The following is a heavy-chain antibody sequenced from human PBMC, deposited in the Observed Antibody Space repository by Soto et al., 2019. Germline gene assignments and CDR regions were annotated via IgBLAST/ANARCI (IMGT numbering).Heavy chain of an antibody. CDR3: ARADDCGGDCYSYGMDV. CDR2: ISSSSSTI. J-gene: IGHJ6*02. Sequence: GGSLRLSCAASGFTFSSYSMNWVRQAPGKGLEWVSYISSSSSTIYYADSVKGRFTISRDNAKNSLYLQMNSLRDEDTAVYYCARADDCGGDCYSYGMDVWGQGTTVTVSS. CDR1: GFTFSSYS. D-gene: IGHD2-21*01. V-gene: IGHV3-48*02.